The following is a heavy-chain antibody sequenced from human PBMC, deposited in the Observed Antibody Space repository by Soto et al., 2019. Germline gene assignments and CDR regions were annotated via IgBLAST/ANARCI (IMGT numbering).Heavy chain of an antibody. D-gene: IGHD2-2*01. CDR2: IYYSGST. J-gene: IGHJ5*02. V-gene: IGHV4-31*03. Sequence: SDTLSLTCTVSGGSISSGGYYWSWIRQHPGKGLEWIGYIYYSGSTNYNPSLKSRVTISVDTSKNQFPLKLSSVTAADTAVYYCARGQDIVVVPAAIWWFDPWGQGTLVNVSS. CDR3: ARGQDIVVVPAAIWWFDP. CDR1: GGSISSGGYY.